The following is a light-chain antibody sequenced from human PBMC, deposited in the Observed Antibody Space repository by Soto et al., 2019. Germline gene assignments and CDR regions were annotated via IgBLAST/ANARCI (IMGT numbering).Light chain of an antibody. CDR2: WAS. CDR3: HQYYNSPYT. CDR1: QSVLYSSNNKNY. J-gene: IGKJ2*01. V-gene: IGKV4-1*01. Sequence: DIVMSQSPDSLTVSLGERATINCKSSQSVLYSSNNKNYLAWYQQKPGQPPKLLIYWASTRQSGVPDRFSGSGSGTDFTLTISSLQAEDVAVYYCHQYYNSPYTFGQGTKLDIK.